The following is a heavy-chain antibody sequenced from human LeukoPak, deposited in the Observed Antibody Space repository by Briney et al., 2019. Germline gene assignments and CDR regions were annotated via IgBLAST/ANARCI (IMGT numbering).Heavy chain of an antibody. CDR3: ARDRVIAVDGYYFDY. Sequence: PPETLSLTCTVSGGSISSYYWSWIRQPAGKGLEWIGRIYTSGSTNYNPSLKSRVTMSVDTSKNQFSLKLSSVTAADTAVCYCARDRVIAVDGYYFDYWGQGTLVTVSS. D-gene: IGHD6-19*01. V-gene: IGHV4-4*07. J-gene: IGHJ4*02. CDR2: IYTSGST. CDR1: GGSISSYY.